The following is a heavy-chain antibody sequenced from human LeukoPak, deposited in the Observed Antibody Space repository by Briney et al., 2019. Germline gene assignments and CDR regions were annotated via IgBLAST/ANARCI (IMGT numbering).Heavy chain of an antibody. V-gene: IGHV1-18*01. CDR3: ARVLNYYDSSGQDYHYGMDV. Sequence: GASVKVSCKASGYTFTRYGISWVRQAPGQGLEWMGWISAYNGNTNYAQKLQGRVTMTTDTSTSTAYMELRSLRSDDTAVYYCARVLNYYDSSGQDYHYGMDVWGQGTTVTVSS. CDR2: ISAYNGNT. J-gene: IGHJ6*02. CDR1: GYTFTRYG. D-gene: IGHD3-22*01.